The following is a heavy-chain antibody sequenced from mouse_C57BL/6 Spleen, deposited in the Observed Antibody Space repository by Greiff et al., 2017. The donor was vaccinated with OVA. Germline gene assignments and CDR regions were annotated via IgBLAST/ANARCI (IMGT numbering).Heavy chain of an antibody. CDR1: GYSFTGYY. CDR3: ARRGKGAWLAY. D-gene: IGHD1-3*01. Sequence: VQLQQSGPELVKPGASVKISCKASGYSFTGYYMNWVKQSPEKSLEWIGEINPSTGGTTYNQKFKAKATLTVDKSSSTAYMQLKSLTSEDAAVYYCARRGKGAWLAYWGQGTLVTVSA. CDR2: INPSTGGT. J-gene: IGHJ3*01. V-gene: IGHV1-42*01.